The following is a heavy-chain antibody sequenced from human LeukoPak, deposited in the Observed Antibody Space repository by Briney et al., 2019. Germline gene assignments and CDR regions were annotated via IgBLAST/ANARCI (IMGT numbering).Heavy chain of an antibody. D-gene: IGHD3-9*01. CDR2: IYYSGST. CDR1: GGFISSYY. J-gene: IGHJ4*02. V-gene: IGHV4-59*01. CDR3: ARMPDILTGLDS. Sequence: SETLSLTCTVSGGFISSYYWSWIRQPPGKGLEWIGYIYYSGSTNYNPSLKSRVTISVDMSKNQFSLKLSSVTTADTAVYYCARMPDILTGLDSWGQGTLVTVSS.